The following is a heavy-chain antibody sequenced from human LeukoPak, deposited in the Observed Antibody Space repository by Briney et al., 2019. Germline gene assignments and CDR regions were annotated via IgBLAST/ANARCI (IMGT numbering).Heavy chain of an antibody. J-gene: IGHJ6*02. CDR3: ARDVSRSYYDFWSGYYDYYYYGMDV. V-gene: IGHV3-11*01. D-gene: IGHD3-3*01. CDR1: GFTFSDYY. CDR2: ISSSGSTI. Sequence: TGGSLRLSCAASGFTFSDYYMSWIRQAPGKGLEWVSYISSSGSTIYYADSVKGRFTISRDNAKNSLYLQMNSLRAEDTAVYYCARDVSRSYYDFWSGYYDYYYYGMDVWGQGTTVTVSS.